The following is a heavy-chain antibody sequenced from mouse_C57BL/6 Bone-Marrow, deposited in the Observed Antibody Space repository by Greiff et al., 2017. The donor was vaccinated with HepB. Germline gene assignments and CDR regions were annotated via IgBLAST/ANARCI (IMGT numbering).Heavy chain of an antibody. Sequence: VQLQQPGAELVKPGASVKMSCKASGYTFTSYWITWVKQRPGQGLEWIGDIYPGSGSTNYNEKFKSKATLTVDTSSSTASMQLSSLTSEDSAVYYCAREDYGSSYGFAYWGQGTLVTVSA. J-gene: IGHJ3*01. CDR1: GYTFTSYW. D-gene: IGHD1-1*01. CDR2: IYPGSGST. V-gene: IGHV1-55*01. CDR3: AREDYGSSYGFAY.